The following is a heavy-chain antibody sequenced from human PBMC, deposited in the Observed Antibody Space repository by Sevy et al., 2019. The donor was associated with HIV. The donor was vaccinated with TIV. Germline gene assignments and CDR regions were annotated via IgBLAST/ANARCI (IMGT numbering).Heavy chain of an antibody. CDR1: GGSIRRGDYF. CDR3: ARLRGAYGNGWFYYYMDV. V-gene: IGHV4-39*01. J-gene: IGHJ6*03. D-gene: IGHD3-10*01. Sequence: SETLSLTCSVTGGSIRRGDYFWGWIRQSPGKGLEWIGSITDSGSTYYNPSLKSRVTMSVDTSKNQFSLKLSSVTAADTAVHYCARLRGAYGNGWFYYYMDVWGKGTTVTVSS. CDR2: ITDSGST.